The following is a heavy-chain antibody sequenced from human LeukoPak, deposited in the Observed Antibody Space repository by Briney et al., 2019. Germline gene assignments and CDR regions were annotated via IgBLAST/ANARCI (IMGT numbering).Heavy chain of an antibody. J-gene: IGHJ4*02. CDR2: IYTSGST. Sequence: SETLSLTCTISGGAVSSYYWSWIRQPPGRGLEWIGYIYTSGSTNYNPSLKSRVTVSLDTSKNQFALKLSSVTAADTAVYYCATMFVVRGVISLDYWGQGALVTVSS. CDR1: GGAVSSYY. D-gene: IGHD3-10*01. V-gene: IGHV4-4*09. CDR3: ATMFVVRGVISLDY.